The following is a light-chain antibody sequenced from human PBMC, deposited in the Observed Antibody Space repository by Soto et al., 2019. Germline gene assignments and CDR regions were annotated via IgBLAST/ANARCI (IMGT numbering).Light chain of an antibody. CDR3: QQYNNWPPWT. CDR2: GAS. J-gene: IGKJ1*01. V-gene: IGKV3-15*01. CDR1: QSVSSN. Sequence: EIVMTQSPATLSVSPGERATLSCRASQSVSSNLAWYQQKPGQAPRLLIYGASTRATGIPARFSGSGSGTECTLTISSLQSEDFAVCYCQQYNNWPPWTFGQGTKVEIK.